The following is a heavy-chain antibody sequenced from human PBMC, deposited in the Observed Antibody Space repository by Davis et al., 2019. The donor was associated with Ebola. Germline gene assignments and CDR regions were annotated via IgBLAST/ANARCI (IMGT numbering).Heavy chain of an antibody. J-gene: IGHJ4*02. CDR2: IYYTGST. Sequence: SETLSLTCSVSGGSISSSYYYWGWIRQARQTPGKGLEWIGSIYYTGSTYYSPSLKGRVTISVDTSKNHFSLRLNSVTAADTAVYYCARGKRSLAARPMYYFDYWGQGTLVAVSS. D-gene: IGHD6-6*01. V-gene: IGHV4-39*02. CDR3: ARGKRSLAARPMYYFDY. CDR1: GGSISSSYYY.